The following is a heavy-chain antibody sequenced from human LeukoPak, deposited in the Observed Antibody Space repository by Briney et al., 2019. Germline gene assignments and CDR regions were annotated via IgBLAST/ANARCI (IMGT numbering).Heavy chain of an antibody. Sequence: ASVKVSCKASGYTFTGYYMHWVRQAPGQGLEWMGWINPNSGGANYAQKFRGRVTMTRDTSISTAYMELSRLRSDDTAVYYCARDPTIAAAGNWFDPWGQGTLVTVSS. CDR2: INPNSGGA. CDR1: GYTFTGYY. D-gene: IGHD6-13*01. J-gene: IGHJ5*02. CDR3: ARDPTIAAAGNWFDP. V-gene: IGHV1-2*02.